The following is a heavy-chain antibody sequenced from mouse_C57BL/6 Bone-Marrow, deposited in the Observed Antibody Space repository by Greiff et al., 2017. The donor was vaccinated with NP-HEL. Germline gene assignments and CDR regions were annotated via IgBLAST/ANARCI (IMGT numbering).Heavy chain of an antibody. CDR2: IYPRSGNT. D-gene: IGHD2-5*01. V-gene: IGHV1-81*01. Sequence: VKLQESGAELARPGASVKLSCKASGYTFTSYGISWVKQRTGQGLEWIGEIYPRSGNTYYNEKFKGKATLTADKSSSTAYMELRSLTSEDSAVYFCARQTFSKGAYWGQGTLVTVSA. CDR3: ARQTFSKGAY. J-gene: IGHJ3*01. CDR1: GYTFTSYG.